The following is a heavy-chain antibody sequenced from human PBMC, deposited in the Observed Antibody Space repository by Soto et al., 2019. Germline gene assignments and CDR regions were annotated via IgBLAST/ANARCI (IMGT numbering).Heavy chain of an antibody. CDR3: ARGRGVYNSGRSQLDA. CDR1: GDSFSKYT. V-gene: IGHV1-69*01. D-gene: IGHD3-10*01. Sequence: QVQLVQSGAEVKKPGSSVRVSCKTSGDSFSKYTVNWVRQAPRQGLEWMGGFIPRFGTTNFAPTLQGRVTITADQSMNTVYMELSSLRSEDTALCYCARGRGVYNSGRSQLDALGQGTLVTVSS. J-gene: IGHJ5*02. CDR2: FIPRFGTT.